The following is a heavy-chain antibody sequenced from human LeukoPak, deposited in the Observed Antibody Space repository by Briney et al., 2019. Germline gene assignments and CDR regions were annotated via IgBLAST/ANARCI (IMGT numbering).Heavy chain of an antibody. CDR1: GYTFTGFY. Sequence: GASVKVSCKASGYTFTGFYMHWVRQAPGQGLERMGWINPNSGGTNYAQKFQGRVTMTRDTSISTVYMELSSLRSEDTAVYYCARADSSSWSWMGYWGQGTLVTVSS. CDR2: INPNSGGT. D-gene: IGHD6-13*01. CDR3: ARADSSSWSWMGY. V-gene: IGHV1-2*02. J-gene: IGHJ4*02.